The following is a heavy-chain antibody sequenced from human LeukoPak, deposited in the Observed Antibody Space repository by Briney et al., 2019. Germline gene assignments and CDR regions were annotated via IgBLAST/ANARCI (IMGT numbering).Heavy chain of an antibody. D-gene: IGHD3-22*01. J-gene: IGHJ4*02. CDR3: ARETTPRYDSSGYRPPLFDY. V-gene: IGHV1-2*02. CDR1: GYTFTGYY. CDR2: INPNSGGT. Sequence: GASVKVSCKASGYTFTGYYMHWVRQAPGQGLEWMGWINPNSGGTNYAQKFQGRVTMTRDTSISTAYMELRSLRSDDTAVYYCARETTPRYDSSGYRPPLFDYWGQGILVTVSS.